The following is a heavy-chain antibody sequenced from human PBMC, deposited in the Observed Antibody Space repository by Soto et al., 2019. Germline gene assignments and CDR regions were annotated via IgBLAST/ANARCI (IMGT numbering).Heavy chain of an antibody. CDR1: GYSISSGYY. Sequence: SETLSLTCAVSGYSISSGYYWGWIRQPPGKGLEWIGNIYQSGSTYYHPSLRSRVTISVDTSKNQFSLKLTSLTAADTAVYYSARELPGEESIDYWGQGTLVTVSS. V-gene: IGHV4-38-2*02. CDR3: ARELPGEESIDY. D-gene: IGHD2-21*01. CDR2: IYQSGST. J-gene: IGHJ4*02.